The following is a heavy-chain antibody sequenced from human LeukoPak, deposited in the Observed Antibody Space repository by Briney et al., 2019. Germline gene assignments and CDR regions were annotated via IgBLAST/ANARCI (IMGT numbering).Heavy chain of an antibody. CDR1: GYTFTSYY. D-gene: IGHD3-22*01. CDR3: ARGLSYRSGYYPSDAFDI. J-gene: IGHJ3*02. CDR2: INPSGGST. Sequence: ASVKVSCKASGYTFTSYYMHWVRQAPGQGLEWMGIINPSGGSTGYAQKFQGRVTMTRDMSTSTVYMELSSLRSEDMAVYYCARGLSYRSGYYPSDAFDIWGQGTMVTVSS. V-gene: IGHV1-46*01.